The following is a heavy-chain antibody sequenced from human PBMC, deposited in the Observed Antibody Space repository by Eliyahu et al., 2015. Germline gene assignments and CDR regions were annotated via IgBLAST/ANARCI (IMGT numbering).Heavy chain of an antibody. Sequence: QVQLVQSGSELKMPGASVTVYCKASRYSXXFXGXNWVRQAPGQGXEWXGWINTNTGNPXYAQGFTGRFVFSLDTSVNTAYLQITGLKAEDTAVYYCARAAGWLLDDKYYHMDVWGEGTTVTVSS. V-gene: IGHV7-4-1*02. CDR1: RYSXXFXG. CDR2: INTNTGNP. D-gene: IGHD3-9*01. J-gene: IGHJ6*03. CDR3: ARAAGWLLDDKYYHMDV.